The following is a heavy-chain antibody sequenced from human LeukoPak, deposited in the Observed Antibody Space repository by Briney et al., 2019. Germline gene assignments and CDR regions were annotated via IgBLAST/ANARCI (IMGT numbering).Heavy chain of an antibody. J-gene: IGHJ4*02. CDR3: ARYVWGSYPTFEDY. Sequence: KPSETLSLTCTVSGGPISSYYWSWIRQLPGKGLEWIGYIYYSGSTNYNPSLKSRVTISVDTSKNQFSLKLSSVTAADTAVYYCARYVWGSYPTFEDYWGQGTLVTVSS. CDR2: IYYSGST. D-gene: IGHD3-16*02. CDR1: GGPISSYY. V-gene: IGHV4-59*01.